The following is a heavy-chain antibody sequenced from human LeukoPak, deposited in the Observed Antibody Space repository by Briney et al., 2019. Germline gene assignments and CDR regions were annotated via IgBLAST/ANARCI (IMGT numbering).Heavy chain of an antibody. CDR2: IYYSGST. V-gene: IGHV4-61*10. Sequence: SETLSLTCTVSGGSISSGSYYWSWIRQPAGKGLEWIGYIYYSGSTNYNPSLKSRVTISVDTSKNQFSLKLSSMTAADTAVYYCASSETPFGAFDIWGQGTMVTVSS. CDR1: GGSISSGSYY. CDR3: ASSETPFGAFDI. J-gene: IGHJ3*02. D-gene: IGHD3-16*01.